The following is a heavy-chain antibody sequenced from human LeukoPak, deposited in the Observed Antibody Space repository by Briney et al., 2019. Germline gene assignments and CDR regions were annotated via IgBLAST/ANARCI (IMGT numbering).Heavy chain of an antibody. J-gene: IGHJ4*02. CDR2: ISSAGTT. D-gene: IGHD6-13*01. CDR1: GFTASSSY. V-gene: IGHV3-66*01. CDR3: ARDLEAANTYYFDC. Sequence: GGSLRLSCAASGFTASSSYMSWVRQAPGKGLEWVSIISSAGTTYYADSVKGRFTISRDNSKNTVYLQVNSLRDEDTAVYYCARDLEAANTYYFDCWGQGTLVTVSS.